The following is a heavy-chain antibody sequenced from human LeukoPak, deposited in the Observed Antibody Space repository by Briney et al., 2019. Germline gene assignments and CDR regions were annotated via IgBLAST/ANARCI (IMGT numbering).Heavy chain of an antibody. V-gene: IGHV4-59*01. Sequence: SETLSLTCTVSGGSISSYYWSWIRQPPGKGLEWIGYIYYSGSTNYNPSLKSRVTISVDTSKNQFSLKLSSVTAADTDVYYCARDNYDSGGYYLDYWGQGTLVTVSS. D-gene: IGHD3-22*01. CDR2: IYYSGST. J-gene: IGHJ4*02. CDR1: GGSISSYY. CDR3: ARDNYDSGGYYLDY.